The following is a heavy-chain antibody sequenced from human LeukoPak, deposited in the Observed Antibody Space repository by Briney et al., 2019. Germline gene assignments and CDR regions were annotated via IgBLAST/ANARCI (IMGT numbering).Heavy chain of an antibody. CDR2: ISYDGSNK. V-gene: IGHV3-30*04. D-gene: IGHD3-10*01. J-gene: IGHJ4*02. Sequence: GGSLRLSCAASGFTFSSYAMHWVRQAPGKGLVWVAVISYDGSNKYYADSVKGRFTISRDNSKNTLYLQMNSLRAEDTAVYYCAKRMVRGVIVSCVDYWGQGTLVTVSS. CDR3: AKRMVRGVIVSCVDY. CDR1: GFTFSSYA.